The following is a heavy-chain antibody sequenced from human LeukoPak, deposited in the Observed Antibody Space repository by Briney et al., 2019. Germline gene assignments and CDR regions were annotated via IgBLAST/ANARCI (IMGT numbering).Heavy chain of an antibody. Sequence: ASVNVSCKASGYTFTSYYMHWVRQAPGQGLEWMGIINPSGGSTSYAQKFQGRVTMTRDTSTRTVYMEVSSLRSEDTAVYYCARETGGFDYWGQGTLVTVSS. CDR2: INPSGGST. CDR3: ARETGGFDY. CDR1: GYTFTSYY. V-gene: IGHV1-46*01. D-gene: IGHD3-10*01. J-gene: IGHJ4*02.